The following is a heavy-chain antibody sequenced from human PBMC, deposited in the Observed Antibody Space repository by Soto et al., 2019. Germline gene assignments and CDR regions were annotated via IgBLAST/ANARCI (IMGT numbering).Heavy chain of an antibody. CDR3: ARERGGYDSSTRYGLDV. CDR1: GGCISSVGHY. V-gene: IGHV4-31*03. J-gene: IGHJ6*02. CDR2: IYYSGST. Sequence: TLSLTCSVSGGCISSVGHYWTWIRQPPGKGLEWIGYIYYSGSTDYNPSLKSRVTISVDRSKNQLSLNLSSVTAADTAIYYCARERGGYDSSTRYGLDVWGQGTTVTVSS. D-gene: IGHD5-12*01.